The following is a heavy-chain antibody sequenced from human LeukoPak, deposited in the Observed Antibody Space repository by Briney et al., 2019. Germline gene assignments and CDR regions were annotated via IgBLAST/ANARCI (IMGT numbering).Heavy chain of an antibody. CDR1: GYTLTELA. Sequence: GASVKVSCKVSGYTLTELAMHWVRQAPGKGIEWMGGFDSEDGETIYAQKFQGRVTMTEDTSTDTAYMELSSLRSEDTAVYYCATVSRGYYDSSGYPFDYWGQGTLVTASS. D-gene: IGHD3-22*01. J-gene: IGHJ4*02. CDR2: FDSEDGET. V-gene: IGHV1-24*01. CDR3: ATVSRGYYDSSGYPFDY.